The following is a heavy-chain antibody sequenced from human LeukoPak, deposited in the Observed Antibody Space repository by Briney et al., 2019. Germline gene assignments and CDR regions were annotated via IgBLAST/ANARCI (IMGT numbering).Heavy chain of an antibody. CDR3: ARLWFGELLGGFDI. J-gene: IGHJ3*02. CDR2: IYPDDSDT. Sequence: GESLQISCKGSGYSFTSYWIGWVRQMPGKGPEWMGIIYPDDSDTTYSPSFQGQVTISADKSISTAYLQWSSLKASDTAMYYCARLWFGELLGGFDIWGQGTMVTVSS. CDR1: GYSFTSYW. D-gene: IGHD3-10*01. V-gene: IGHV5-51*01.